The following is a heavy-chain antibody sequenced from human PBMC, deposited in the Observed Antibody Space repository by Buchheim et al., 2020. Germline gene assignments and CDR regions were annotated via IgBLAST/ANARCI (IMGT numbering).Heavy chain of an antibody. D-gene: IGHD3-10*01. V-gene: IGHV1-8*01. Sequence: QVQLVQSGAEVKKPGASVKVSCKASGYTFTSYDINWVRQATGQGLEWMGWMNPNSGNTGYAQKFQGRVTMTRNTSISTAYMELGSLRSEDTAVYYCARSGLLWFGELLSYYYYYMDVWGKGTT. CDR3: ARSGLLWFGELLSYYYYYMDV. CDR2: MNPNSGNT. CDR1: GYTFTSYD. J-gene: IGHJ6*03.